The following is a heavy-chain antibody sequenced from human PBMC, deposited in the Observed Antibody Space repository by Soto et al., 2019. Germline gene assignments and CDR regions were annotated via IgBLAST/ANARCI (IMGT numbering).Heavy chain of an antibody. CDR1: GFIFSNYW. CDR2: IKQDGSQT. Sequence: PVGSLRLSCATSGFIFSNYWMTWVRQAPGKGLDWVANIKQDGSQTFYVDSVKGRFTISRDNAKTSLYLEMKSLRAEDTAVYYCARGTDGYNYWGNSLDYWGQGIQVTVSS. D-gene: IGHD5-12*01. CDR3: ARGTDGYNYWGNSLDY. V-gene: IGHV3-7*03. J-gene: IGHJ4*02.